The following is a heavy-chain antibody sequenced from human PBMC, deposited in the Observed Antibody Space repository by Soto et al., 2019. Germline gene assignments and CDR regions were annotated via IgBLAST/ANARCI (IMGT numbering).Heavy chain of an antibody. D-gene: IGHD3-22*01. V-gene: IGHV3-30-3*01. Sequence: GGSLRLSCAASGFTFISYAMHWVRQAPGKGLEWVAVISYDGSNKYYADSVKGRFTISRDNSKNTLYLQMNSLRAEDTAVYYCARDPPYYYDSSDKGDYWGQGTLVTVSS. CDR2: ISYDGSNK. CDR3: ARDPPYYYDSSDKGDY. J-gene: IGHJ4*02. CDR1: GFTFISYA.